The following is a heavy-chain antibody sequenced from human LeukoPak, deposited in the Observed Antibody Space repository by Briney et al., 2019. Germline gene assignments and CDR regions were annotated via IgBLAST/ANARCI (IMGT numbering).Heavy chain of an antibody. CDR1: GYTFTSYD. CDR3: ARVRGDYDFWSGSNWFDP. D-gene: IGHD3-3*01. V-gene: IGHV1-8*01. Sequence: GTLVKVSCKASGYTFTSYDINWVRQATGQGLEWMGWMNPNSGNTGYAQKFQGRVTMTRNTSISTAYMELSSLRSEDTAVYYCARVRGDYDFWSGSNWFDPWGQGTLVTVCS. J-gene: IGHJ5*02. CDR2: MNPNSGNT.